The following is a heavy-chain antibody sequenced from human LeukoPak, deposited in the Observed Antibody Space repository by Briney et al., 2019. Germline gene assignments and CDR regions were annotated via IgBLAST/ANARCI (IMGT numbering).Heavy chain of an antibody. CDR2: IYYSGST. CDR1: GGSISSYY. CDR3: ARGNWGVYYYMDV. V-gene: IGHV4-59*01. D-gene: IGHD7-27*01. J-gene: IGHJ6*03. Sequence: PSETLSLTCTVSGGSISSYYWSWIRQPPGKGLEWIGYIYYSGSTNYNPSLKSRVTISVDTSKNQFSLKLSSVTAADTAVYYCARGNWGVYYYMDVWGKGTTVTVSS.